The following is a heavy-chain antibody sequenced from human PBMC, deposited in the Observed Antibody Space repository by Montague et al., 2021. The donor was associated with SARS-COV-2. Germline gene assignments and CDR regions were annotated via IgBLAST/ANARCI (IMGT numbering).Heavy chain of an antibody. D-gene: IGHD2-2*02. CDR3: ASLTLGYCSSTSCYSDWFDP. J-gene: IGHJ5*02. V-gene: IGHV4-34*01. CDR1: GGSFSGYY. Sequence: SETLSLTCAVYGGSFSGYYWSWIRQPPGKGLEWIGEINHSGSTNYNPSLKGRVTISVDTSKNQFSLKLSSVTAADTAVYYCASLTLGYCSSTSCYSDWFDPWDQGTLVTVSS. CDR2: INHSGST.